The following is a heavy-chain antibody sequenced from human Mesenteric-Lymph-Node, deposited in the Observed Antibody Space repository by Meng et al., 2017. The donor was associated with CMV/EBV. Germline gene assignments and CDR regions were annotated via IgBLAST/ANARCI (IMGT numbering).Heavy chain of an antibody. Sequence: QVTLRESGPGLVKPSETLSLTCIVSGVSVTSGAYHWSWIRQSPGKGLEWIGYIYGTGITIYNPSLKSRVTILLETSKNQFSLKLNSVTTADTAVYYCAKSRSSTPGIVDDWGQGTLVTVSS. V-gene: IGHV4-61*08. D-gene: IGHD2/OR15-2a*01. CDR1: GVSVTSGAYH. CDR2: IYGTGIT. J-gene: IGHJ4*02. CDR3: AKSRSSTPGIVDD.